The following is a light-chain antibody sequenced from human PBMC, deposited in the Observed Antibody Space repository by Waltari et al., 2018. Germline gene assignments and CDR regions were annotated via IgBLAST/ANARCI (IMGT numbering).Light chain of an antibody. J-gene: IGLJ1*01. CDR2: EVS. V-gene: IGLV2-23*02. CDR1: SSDVGRYNL. Sequence: QSALTQPASVSGSPGQSLTISCTGTSSDVGRYNLVSWYQQHPGKAPKLMIYEVSKRPSGVSNRFSGSKSGNTASLTISGLQAEDEADYYCCSYAGSSTSVFGTGTKVTVL. CDR3: CSYAGSSTSV.